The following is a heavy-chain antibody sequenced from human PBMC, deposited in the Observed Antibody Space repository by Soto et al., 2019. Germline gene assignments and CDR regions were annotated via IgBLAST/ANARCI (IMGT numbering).Heavy chain of an antibody. D-gene: IGHD3-22*01. CDR1: GFSLSTSGVV. V-gene: IGHV2-5*02. Sequence: GPTLVNPPQTLTLTCTFSGFSLSTSGVVVGWIRQPPGKALEWLALIYWDDDKRYSPSLKSRLTITKDTSKNQVVLTMTNMDPVDTATYYCAHSLIGYYYDSSGSNWFNPWGQGTLVTVSS. CDR3: AHSLIGYYYDSSGSNWFNP. CDR2: IYWDDDK. J-gene: IGHJ5*02.